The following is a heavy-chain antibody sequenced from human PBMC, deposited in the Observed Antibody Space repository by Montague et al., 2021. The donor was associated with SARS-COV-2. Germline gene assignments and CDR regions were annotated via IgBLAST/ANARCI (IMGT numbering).Heavy chain of an antibody. CDR1: GGSISSYY. D-gene: IGHD2-2*03. V-gene: IGHV4-59*01. CDR2: IYYSGST. Sequence: SETLSLTCTVSGGSISSYYWSWIRQPPGKGLGWIGYIYYSGSTNYNPSLKSRVTISVDTSKNQFSLKLSSVTAADTAVYYCARVDSLVSFDYWGQGTLVTVSS. J-gene: IGHJ4*02. CDR3: ARVDSLVSFDY.